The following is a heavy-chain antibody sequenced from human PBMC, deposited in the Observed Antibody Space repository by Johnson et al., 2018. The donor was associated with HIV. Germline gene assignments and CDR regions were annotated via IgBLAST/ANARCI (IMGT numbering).Heavy chain of an antibody. Sequence: QVQLVESGGGVVQPGRSLRLSCAASGFTFGSYGIHWVRQAPGKGLEWVAVISYDGSNKYYADSVKGRFTIFRDNSKNTLYLQMSSLSTEDTAVYYCAKVHIPARWSAAFDIWGRGTLVTVSS. CDR2: ISYDGSNK. V-gene: IGHV3-30*18. J-gene: IGHJ3*02. CDR3: AKVHIPARWSAAFDI. D-gene: IGHD6-6*01. CDR1: GFTFGSYG.